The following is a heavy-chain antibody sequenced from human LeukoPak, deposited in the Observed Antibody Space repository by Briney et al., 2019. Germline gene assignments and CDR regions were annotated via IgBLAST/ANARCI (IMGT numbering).Heavy chain of an antibody. J-gene: IGHJ6*02. CDR3: ARGGGLDV. Sequence: GGSLRLSCAASGFTFSSYWMNWARQAPGRGLEWVASINHNGNVNYYVDSVKGRFSISRDNAKNSLYLQMSNLRAEDTAVYFCARGGGLDVWGQGATVTVSS. CDR2: INHNGNVN. CDR1: GFTFSSYW. V-gene: IGHV3-7*03. D-gene: IGHD3-16*01.